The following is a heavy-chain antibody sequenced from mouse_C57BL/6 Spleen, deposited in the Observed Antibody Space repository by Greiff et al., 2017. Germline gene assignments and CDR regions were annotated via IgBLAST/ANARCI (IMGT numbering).Heavy chain of an antibody. CDR1: GYTFTSYW. CDR3: ARGFSNYRFAY. Sequence: QVQLQQPGAELVRPGSSVKLSCKASGYTFTSYWMHWVKQRPIQGLEWIGNIDPSDSETHYNQKFKDKATLTVDKSSSTAYMQLSSLTSEDSAVYYCARGFSNYRFAYWGQGTLVTVSA. J-gene: IGHJ3*01. CDR2: IDPSDSET. D-gene: IGHD2-5*01. V-gene: IGHV1-52*01.